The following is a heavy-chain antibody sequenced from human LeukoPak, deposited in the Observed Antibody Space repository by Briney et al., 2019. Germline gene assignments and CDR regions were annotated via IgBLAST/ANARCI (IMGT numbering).Heavy chain of an antibody. J-gene: IGHJ4*02. CDR1: GFTFDDYA. D-gene: IGHD1-26*01. Sequence: GGSLRLSCAASGFTFDDYAMHWVRQVPGKGLEWVSGISWNSGSIGYADSVKGRFTISRDNAKNSLYLQMNSLRAEDTAVYYCAIEGSGIFDYWGQGTLVTVSS. CDR3: AIEGSGIFDY. CDR2: ISWNSGSI. V-gene: IGHV3-9*01.